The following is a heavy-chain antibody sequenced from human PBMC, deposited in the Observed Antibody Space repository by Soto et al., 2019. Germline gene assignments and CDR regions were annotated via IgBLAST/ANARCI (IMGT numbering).Heavy chain of an antibody. D-gene: IGHD6-19*01. CDR2: IIPIFGTE. CDR3: ARVNSGPPFGYYGMDV. J-gene: IGHJ6*02. Sequence: QVQLVQSGAEVKKPGSSVKVSCKASGGTFSSYAISWGRQAPGQGLEWMGGIIPIFGTENYAQKFQGRVTITADEPTSTAYMELSSLRSEDTAVYYCARVNSGPPFGYYGMDVWGQGTTVTVSS. V-gene: IGHV1-69*01. CDR1: GGTFSSYA.